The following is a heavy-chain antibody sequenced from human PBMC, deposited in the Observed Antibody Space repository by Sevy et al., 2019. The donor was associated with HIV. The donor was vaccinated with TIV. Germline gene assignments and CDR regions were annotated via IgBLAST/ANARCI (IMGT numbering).Heavy chain of an antibody. CDR1: GFTFSSYG. J-gene: IGHJ5*02. CDR2: ISGCGGST. V-gene: IGHV3-23*01. CDR3: AKETIRGTYNWFDP. Sequence: GGSLRLSCVASGFTFSSYGMSWVRQAPGEGLECVSDISGCGGSTYYADSVRGRFTISRDNSKNTLYLQMTSLRADDTAVYYCAKETIRGTYNWFDPWGQGTLVTVSS. D-gene: IGHD3-10*01.